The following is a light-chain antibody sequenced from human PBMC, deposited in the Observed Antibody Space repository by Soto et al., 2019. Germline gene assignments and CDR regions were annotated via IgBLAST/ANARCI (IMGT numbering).Light chain of an antibody. CDR3: QQRSNLPPYT. J-gene: IGKJ2*01. CDR2: DAS. Sequence: EIVLTQSPATLSLSPGERATLSCRASQSVSSYLAWYQQKPGQAPRLLIYDASNRATGIPARFSGSGSGTDITLTMSSLEPEDFAVYYCQQRSNLPPYTFGQGTKLEIK. CDR1: QSVSSY. V-gene: IGKV3-11*01.